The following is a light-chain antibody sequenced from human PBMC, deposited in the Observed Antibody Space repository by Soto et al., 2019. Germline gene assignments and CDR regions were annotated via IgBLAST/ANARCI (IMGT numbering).Light chain of an antibody. J-gene: IGKJ1*01. V-gene: IGKV1-9*01. CDR1: QGIRSY. CDR2: GAS. CDR3: QQYNSYPWT. Sequence: DIQLTQSPSFLSASVGDRVTITCRASQGIRSYLAWYQQRPGKAPELLIYGASTLRTGVASRFSGSGSGTEFTLTISSLQPDDFATYYCQQYNSYPWTFGQGTKVEIK.